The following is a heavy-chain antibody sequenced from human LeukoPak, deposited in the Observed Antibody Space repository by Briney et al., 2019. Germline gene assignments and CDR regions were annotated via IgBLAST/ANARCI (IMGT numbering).Heavy chain of an antibody. CDR2: FDPEDGET. D-gene: IGHD4-17*01. J-gene: IGHJ4*02. Sequence: GASVKVSCKASGYTFTGYYMHWVRQAPGKGLEWMGGFDPEDGETIYAQKFQGRVTMTEDTSTDTAYMELSSLRSEDTAVYYCATLHRDGDYVFFDYWGQGTLVTVSS. CDR1: GYTFTGYY. CDR3: ATLHRDGDYVFFDY. V-gene: IGHV1-24*01.